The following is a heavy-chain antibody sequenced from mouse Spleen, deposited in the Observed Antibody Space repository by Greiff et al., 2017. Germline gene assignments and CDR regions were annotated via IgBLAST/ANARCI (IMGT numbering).Heavy chain of an antibody. J-gene: IGHJ3*01. CDR3: ARFAARASPWFAY. D-gene: IGHD3-1*01. V-gene: IGHV3-8*02. Sequence: EVQLQESGPSLVKPSQTLSLTCSVTGDSITSGYWNWIRKFPGNKLEYMGYISYSGSTYYNPSLKSRISITRDTSKNQYYLQLNSVTTEDTATYYCARFAARASPWFAYWGQGTLVTVSA. CDR2: ISYSGST. CDR1: GDSITSGY.